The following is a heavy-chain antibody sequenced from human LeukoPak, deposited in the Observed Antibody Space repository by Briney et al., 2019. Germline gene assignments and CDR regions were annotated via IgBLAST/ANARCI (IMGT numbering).Heavy chain of an antibody. CDR2: IYYSGST. D-gene: IGHD6-19*01. J-gene: IGHJ4*02. V-gene: IGHV4-59*08. CDR3: AIIAVAGTDFDY. CDR1: GGSISSYY. Sequence: PSETLSLTCTVSGGSISSYYWSWIRQPPGKGLEWIGYIYYSGSTNYNPSLKSRVTISVDTSKNQFSLKLSSVTAADTAVYYCAIIAVAGTDFDYWGQGTLVTVSS.